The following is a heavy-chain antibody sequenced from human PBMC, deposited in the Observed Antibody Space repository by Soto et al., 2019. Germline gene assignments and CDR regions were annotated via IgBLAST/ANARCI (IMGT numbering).Heavy chain of an antibody. V-gene: IGHV4-59*01. CDR2: IYNGEST. CDR3: AQTTGWPGFDY. CDR1: GASISSYY. J-gene: IGHJ4*02. D-gene: IGHD6-19*01. Sequence: QVQLQESGPGLVKPSETMSLTCTASGASISSYYWNWIRQPPGKGLEWIGHIYNGESTNYNPSLKSRVTISVDTSKNQLYLKLSSVTAADTAVYYCAQTTGWPGFDYWGQGTLVTVSS.